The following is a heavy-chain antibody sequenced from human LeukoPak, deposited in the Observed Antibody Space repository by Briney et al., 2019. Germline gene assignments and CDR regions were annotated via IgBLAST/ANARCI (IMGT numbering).Heavy chain of an antibody. CDR2: IYPGDSDT. Sequence: GESLKISCKCSGYSFTRYWIGWVRQMPGKGLEGKGIIYPGDSDTRYSPSFHGQVTISADKSISTAYLQWSSLKASDTAMYYCAIGEGIAVAGPFDYWGQGTLVTVSS. D-gene: IGHD6-19*01. CDR3: AIGEGIAVAGPFDY. V-gene: IGHV5-51*01. J-gene: IGHJ4*02. CDR1: GYSFTRYW.